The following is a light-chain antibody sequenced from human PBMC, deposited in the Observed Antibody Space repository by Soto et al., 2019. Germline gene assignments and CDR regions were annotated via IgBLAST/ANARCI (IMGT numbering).Light chain of an antibody. CDR1: QSVSSN. V-gene: IGKV3-15*01. CDR2: GAS. J-gene: IGKJ1*01. CDR3: QQYNNWQT. Sequence: EIVMTQSPATLSVSPGERATLSCRASQSVSSNLAWYQQKPDQAPRLLIYGASTRATGIPARFSGSGSGTEFTLTISSLQSEDFAFYYCQQYNNWQTFGQGTKGEIK.